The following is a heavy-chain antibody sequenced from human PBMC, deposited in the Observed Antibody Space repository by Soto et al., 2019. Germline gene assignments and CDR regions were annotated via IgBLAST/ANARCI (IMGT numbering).Heavy chain of an antibody. CDR1: GGSISSGGYY. CDR3: ASQATGWYPDS. V-gene: IGHV4-31*03. J-gene: IGHJ4*02. D-gene: IGHD6-19*01. Sequence: QVELQESGPGLVKPSQTLSLTCTVSGGSISSGGYYWSWVRQHPGKGLEWIGYIYDSGSTYYNPSSKSRVTISVDTSKNQFSLKLTSVTAADTAVYYCASQATGWYPDSWGQGTLVTVSS. CDR2: IYDSGST.